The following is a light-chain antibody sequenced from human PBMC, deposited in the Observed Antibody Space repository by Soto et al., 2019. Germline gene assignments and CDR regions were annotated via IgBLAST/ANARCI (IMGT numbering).Light chain of an antibody. CDR3: CSYAGSSSFV. V-gene: IGLV2-23*02. J-gene: IGLJ1*01. CDR2: EVT. CDR1: SSDVGKYNL. Sequence: QSALTQPVSVSGSPGQSITISCTGTSSDVGKYNLVAWYQHHPGKGPKLIIYEVTERPSGVSNRFSGSKSGNTASLTISGLQAEDETDYYCCSYAGSSSFVFGTGTKVT.